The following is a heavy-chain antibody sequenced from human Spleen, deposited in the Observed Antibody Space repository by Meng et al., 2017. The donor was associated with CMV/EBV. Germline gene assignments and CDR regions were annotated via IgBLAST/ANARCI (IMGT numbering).Heavy chain of an antibody. D-gene: IGHD5-12*01. V-gene: IGHV3-23*01. CDR3: AKDGSTYYYYYGMDV. Sequence: LSLTCAASGFTFSSYAMSWVRQAPGKGLEWVSAISGSGGSTYYADSVKGRFTISRDNSKNTLYLQMNSLRAEDTAVYYCAKDGSTYYYYYGMDVWGQGTTVTVSS. CDR1: GFTFSSYA. J-gene: IGHJ6*02. CDR2: ISGSGGST.